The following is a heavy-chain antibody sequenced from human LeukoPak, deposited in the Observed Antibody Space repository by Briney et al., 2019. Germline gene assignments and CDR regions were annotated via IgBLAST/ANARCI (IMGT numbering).Heavy chain of an antibody. V-gene: IGHV4-59*01. CDR1: GGSISSYY. CDR2: IYYSGST. D-gene: IGHD2-15*01. CDR3: ARGAIAATYYYYGMDV. J-gene: IGHJ6*02. Sequence: SETLSLTCTVSGGSISSYYWSWIRQPPGKGLEWIGYIYYSGSTNYNPSLKSRVTISVDTSTNQFSLKLSSVTAADTAVYYCARGAIAATYYYYGMDVWGQGTTVTVSS.